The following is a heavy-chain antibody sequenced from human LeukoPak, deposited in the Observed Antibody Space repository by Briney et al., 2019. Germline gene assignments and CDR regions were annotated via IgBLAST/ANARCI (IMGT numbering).Heavy chain of an antibody. J-gene: IGHJ4*02. CDR2: INPSGGST. V-gene: IGHV1-46*01. D-gene: IGHD6-13*01. CDR3: ARPGYSSSWSEPYFDY. Sequence: GASVKVSCKASGYTFTSYYMHWVRQAPGQGLEWMGIINPSGGSTSYAQKFQGRVTMTRDTSTSTVYMELSSLRSEDTAVYYCARPGYSSSWSEPYFDYWGQGTLVTVSS. CDR1: GYTFTSYY.